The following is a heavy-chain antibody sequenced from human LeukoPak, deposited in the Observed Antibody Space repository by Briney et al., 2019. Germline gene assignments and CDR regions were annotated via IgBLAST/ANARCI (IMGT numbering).Heavy chain of an antibody. CDR3: ERGSVLNWFDP. CDR1: GGSFSGYY. Sequence: PSETLSLTCAVYGGSFSGYYWSWIRQPPGKGLEWIGEINHSESTNYNPSLKSRVTISVDTSKNQFSLKLSSVTAADTAVYYCERGSVLNWFDPWGQGTLVTVSS. J-gene: IGHJ5*02. V-gene: IGHV4-34*01. CDR2: INHSEST.